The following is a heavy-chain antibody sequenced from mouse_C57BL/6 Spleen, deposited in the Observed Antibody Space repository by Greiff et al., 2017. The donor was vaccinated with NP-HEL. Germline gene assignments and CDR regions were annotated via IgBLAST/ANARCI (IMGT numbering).Heavy chain of an antibody. Sequence: EVQLQQSGPELVKPGASVKISCKASGYTFTDYYMNWVKQSHGKSLEWIGDINPNNGGTSYNQKFKGKATLTVDKSSSTAYMELRSLTSEDSAVYYCARTGAYYSNLWYFDVWGTGTTVTVSS. CDR3: ARTGAYYSNLWYFDV. V-gene: IGHV1-26*01. J-gene: IGHJ1*03. CDR1: GYTFTDYY. CDR2: INPNNGGT. D-gene: IGHD2-5*01.